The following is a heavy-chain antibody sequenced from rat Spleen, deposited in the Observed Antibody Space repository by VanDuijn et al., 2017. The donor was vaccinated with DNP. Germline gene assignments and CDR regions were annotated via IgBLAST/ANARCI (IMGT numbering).Heavy chain of an antibody. D-gene: IGHD1-12*02. Sequence: QVQLEESGPGLVQPSQTLSLTCTVSGFSLTDYSVAWLRQPPGKGLEWVAAMSDGGNTYFNSVVRSRLSISRDTSRNQVFLKMNSLQTEDTAMYFCARSDYSDGTYYYGYFDYWGQGVMVTVSS. CDR2: MSDGGNT. CDR3: ARSDYSDGTYYYGYFDY. J-gene: IGHJ2*01. CDR1: GFSLTDYS. V-gene: IGHV2-6*01.